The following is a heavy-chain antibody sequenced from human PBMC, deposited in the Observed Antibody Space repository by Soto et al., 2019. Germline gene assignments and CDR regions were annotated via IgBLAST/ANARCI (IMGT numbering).Heavy chain of an antibody. Sequence: GRSLRLSCAASTFTFSAHAMSWVRQAPGKGLEWVSGISGTSVSTYYADSVKGRFTISRDNSKNTLYLQMNSLKVGDTAVYYRAKLPYSSGVYYFDYWGLGTLVTVSS. CDR3: AKLPYSSGVYYFDY. CDR1: TFTFSAHA. J-gene: IGHJ4*02. D-gene: IGHD6-19*01. CDR2: ISGTSVST. V-gene: IGHV3-23*01.